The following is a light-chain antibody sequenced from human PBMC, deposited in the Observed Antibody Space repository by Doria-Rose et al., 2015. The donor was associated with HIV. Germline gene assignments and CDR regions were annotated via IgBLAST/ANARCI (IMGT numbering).Light chain of an antibody. J-gene: IGKJ1*01. CDR1: QSVSANY. V-gene: IGKV3-20*01. CDR3: HQYASSRT. Sequence: EIVLTQSPGTLSLSPGERATLSCRASQSVSANYLAWYQQRPDQSPRLLSYGASSRATDIPDRFSGSGSGTDFTLTISRLEPEDFAVYYCHQYASSRTFGQGTKVEIK. CDR2: GAS.